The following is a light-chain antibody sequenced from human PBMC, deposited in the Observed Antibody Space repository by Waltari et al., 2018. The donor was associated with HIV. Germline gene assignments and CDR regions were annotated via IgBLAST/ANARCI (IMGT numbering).Light chain of an antibody. CDR1: QLVSSY. CDR2: DAS. Sequence: EIVFSQSPATLSLSPGARATLPCRASQLVSSYLAWYQHKPGPAPRLLIYDASNGATGIPARFSGSGSGTDFTLTISSLEPEDFAFYYCQHRSSWPPLTFGGGTKVEIK. V-gene: IGKV3-11*01. J-gene: IGKJ4*01. CDR3: QHRSSWPPLT.